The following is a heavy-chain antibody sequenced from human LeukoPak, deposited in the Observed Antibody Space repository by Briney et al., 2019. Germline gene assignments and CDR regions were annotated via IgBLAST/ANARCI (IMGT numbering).Heavy chain of an antibody. D-gene: IGHD6-13*01. V-gene: IGHV4-4*02. J-gene: IGHJ6*02. Sequence: MPSETLSLTCAVSGGSISSSNWWSWVRQPPGKGLEWIGEIYHSGSTNYNPSLKSRVTISVDKSKNQFSLKLSSVTAADTAVYYCARVSGQQLVLTYYYYGMDVWGQGTTVTVSS. CDR2: IYHSGST. CDR1: GGSISSSNW. CDR3: ARVSGQQLVLTYYYYGMDV.